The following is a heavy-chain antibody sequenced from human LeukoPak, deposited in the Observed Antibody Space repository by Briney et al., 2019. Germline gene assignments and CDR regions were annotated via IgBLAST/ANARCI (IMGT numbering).Heavy chain of an antibody. V-gene: IGHV3-21*05. Sequence: GGSLRLSCAASGFTFSSYSMNWIRQTPGKGLEWLSYITTSSSYTNYADSVKGRFTISRDNTKNSLFLQMNSLRAEDTAVYYCARDGGAIPPDAFDIWGQGTMVTVSS. CDR2: ITTSSSYT. J-gene: IGHJ3*02. D-gene: IGHD3-16*01. CDR3: ARDGGAIPPDAFDI. CDR1: GFTFSSYS.